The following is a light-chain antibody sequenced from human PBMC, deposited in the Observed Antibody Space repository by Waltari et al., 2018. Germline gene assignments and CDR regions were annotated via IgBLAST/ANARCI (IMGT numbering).Light chain of an antibody. CDR2: SND. CDR3: ATWDDRLTGVL. Sequence: QSVLTQPPSASGTPGQRVTIPCSGRNSNLGSNVVNWYQQLPGKAPRLLIYSNDQRPAGVPDRFSGSKSGTSASLAISGLQSEDEADYYCATWDDRLTGVLFGGGTKVTVL. CDR1: NSNLGSNV. V-gene: IGLV1-44*01. J-gene: IGLJ3*02.